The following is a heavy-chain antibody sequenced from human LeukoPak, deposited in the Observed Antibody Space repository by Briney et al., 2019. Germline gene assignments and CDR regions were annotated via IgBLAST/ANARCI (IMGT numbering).Heavy chain of an antibody. CDR1: GFTFSSYA. D-gene: IGHD2-15*01. Sequence: GGSLRLSCAVSGFTFSSYAMHWVRQAPGKGLEWVAVISYDGSNKYYADSVKGRFTISRDNSKNTLYLQMNSLRAEDTAVYYCAKDLSIVVVVAAMGGFDYWGQGTLVTVSS. J-gene: IGHJ4*02. CDR2: ISYDGSNK. CDR3: AKDLSIVVVVAAMGGFDY. V-gene: IGHV3-30*04.